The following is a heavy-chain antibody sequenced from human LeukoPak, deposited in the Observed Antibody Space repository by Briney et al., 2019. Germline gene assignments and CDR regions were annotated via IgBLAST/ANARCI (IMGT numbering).Heavy chain of an antibody. D-gene: IGHD3-3*01. CDR1: GFTFSSYA. Sequence: PGRSLRLSCAASGFTFSSYAIHWVRQASGKGLEWVGRIRSKANSYATAYAASVKGRFTISRDDLKNTAYLQMNSLKTEDTAVYYCTRGRSGGIDYWGQGTLVTVSS. CDR3: TRGRSGGIDY. J-gene: IGHJ4*02. CDR2: IRSKANSYAT. V-gene: IGHV3-73*01.